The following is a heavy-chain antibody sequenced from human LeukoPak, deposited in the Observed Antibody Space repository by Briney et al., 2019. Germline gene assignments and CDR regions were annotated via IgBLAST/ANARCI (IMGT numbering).Heavy chain of an antibody. CDR2: ISGTDGST. CDR1: GFTFSSYA. D-gene: IGHD2-2*01. V-gene: IGHV3-23*01. CDR3: AKDHSTFIVVVPAAHDY. Sequence: PGGSLRLSCTASGFTFSSYAMSWVRQAPGKGLEWVSAISGTDGSTYYADSVRGQFTISRDNSKDMLYVQMNSLRAEDTAVYYCAKDHSTFIVVVPAAHDYWGQGTLVTVSS. J-gene: IGHJ4*02.